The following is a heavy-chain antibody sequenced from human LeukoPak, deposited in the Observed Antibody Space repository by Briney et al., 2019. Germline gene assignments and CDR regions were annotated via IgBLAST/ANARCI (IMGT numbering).Heavy chain of an antibody. CDR3: ARDYDILTGYYPLGFDY. Sequence: ASVKVSCKASGYTFTSYGISWVRQAPGQGLEWVGWISAYNGNTNYAQKLQGRVTVTTDTSTSTAYMELRSLRSDDTAVYYCARDYDILTGYYPLGFDYWGQGTLVTVSS. D-gene: IGHD3-9*01. V-gene: IGHV1-18*01. CDR2: ISAYNGNT. CDR1: GYTFTSYG. J-gene: IGHJ4*02.